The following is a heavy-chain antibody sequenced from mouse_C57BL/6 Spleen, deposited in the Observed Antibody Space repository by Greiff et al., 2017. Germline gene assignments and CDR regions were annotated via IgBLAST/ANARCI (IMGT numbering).Heavy chain of an antibody. Sequence: VKLQQPGAELVKPGASVKMSCKASGYTFTSYWITWVKQRPGQGLEWIGDIYPGSGSTNYNEKFKSKATLTVDTSSSTAYMQLSSLTSEDSAVYYCARGTTVVAYDVWGTGTTVTVSS. V-gene: IGHV1-55*01. CDR3: ARGTTVVAYDV. CDR1: GYTFTSYW. D-gene: IGHD1-1*01. CDR2: IYPGSGST. J-gene: IGHJ1*03.